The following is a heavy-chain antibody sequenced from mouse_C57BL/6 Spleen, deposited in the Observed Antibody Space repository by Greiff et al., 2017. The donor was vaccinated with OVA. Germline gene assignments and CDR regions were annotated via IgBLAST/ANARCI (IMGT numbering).Heavy chain of an antibody. D-gene: IGHD2-4*01. CDR3: TRGGGDYPFAY. CDR1: GFTFSSYA. CDR2: ISSGGDYI. J-gene: IGHJ3*01. Sequence: EVQLQESGEGLVKPGGSLKLSCAASGFTFSSYAMSWVRQTPEKRLEWVAYISSGGDYIYYVDTVKGRFTISRDNARNTLYLQMSSLKSEDTAMYYCTRGGGDYPFAYWGQGTLVTVSA. V-gene: IGHV5-9-1*02.